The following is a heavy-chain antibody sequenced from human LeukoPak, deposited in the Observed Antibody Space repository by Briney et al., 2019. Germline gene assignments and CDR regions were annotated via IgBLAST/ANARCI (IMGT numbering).Heavy chain of an antibody. Sequence: KPSETLSLTCGVFGGSFSGYYWSWIRQPPGKGLEWIGEINHSGSTNYNPSLKSRVSISVDTSKNQFSLNVTSVTAADTAVYYCAREAVQVPAAPLDYWGQGTLVTVCS. D-gene: IGHD2-2*01. CDR2: INHSGST. V-gene: IGHV4-34*01. CDR1: GGSFSGYY. J-gene: IGHJ4*02. CDR3: AREAVQVPAAPLDY.